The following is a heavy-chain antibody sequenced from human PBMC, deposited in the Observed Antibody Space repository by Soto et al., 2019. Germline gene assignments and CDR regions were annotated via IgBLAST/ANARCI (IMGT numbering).Heavy chain of an antibody. CDR1: GDSVSSNNIA. Sequence: SQTLSLTCAVSGDSVSSNNIAWNWLRQSPWRGLEWLGRTYYRSKWYNEYAVSVRSRITINLETSKNQFSLQLNSVTPEDTAVYYCAGRSGSLHYWGQRTLVTVS. J-gene: IGHJ4*02. CDR3: AGRSGSLHY. V-gene: IGHV6-1*01. CDR2: TYYRSKWYN. D-gene: IGHD3-22*01.